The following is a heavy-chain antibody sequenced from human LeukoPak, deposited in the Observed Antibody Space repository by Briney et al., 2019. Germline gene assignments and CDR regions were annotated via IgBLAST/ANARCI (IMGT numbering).Heavy chain of an antibody. Sequence: PSETLSLTCTVSGGSISSYYWSWIRQPAGKGLEWIGRIYTSGSTNYNPSLKSRVTISVDTSKNKFSLKLSSVTAADTAVYYCAREDNWNDVDYWGQGTLVTVSS. D-gene: IGHD1-1*01. CDR1: GGSISSYY. J-gene: IGHJ4*02. CDR2: IYTSGST. V-gene: IGHV4-4*07. CDR3: AREDNWNDVDY.